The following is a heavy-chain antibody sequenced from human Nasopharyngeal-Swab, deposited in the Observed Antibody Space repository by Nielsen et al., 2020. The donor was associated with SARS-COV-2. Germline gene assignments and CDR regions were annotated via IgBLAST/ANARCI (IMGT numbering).Heavy chain of an antibody. Sequence: WIRQPPGKGLEWLGYIYYSESTYYNPSLKSRITMSLETSKNQFSLELRSVTAADTAVYYCARGDIGNDYYYSMSFGAFDIWGQGTMVTVSS. CDR3: ARGDIGNDYYYSMSFGAFDI. CDR2: IYYSEST. V-gene: IGHV4-30-4*01. D-gene: IGHD3-3*01. J-gene: IGHJ3*02.